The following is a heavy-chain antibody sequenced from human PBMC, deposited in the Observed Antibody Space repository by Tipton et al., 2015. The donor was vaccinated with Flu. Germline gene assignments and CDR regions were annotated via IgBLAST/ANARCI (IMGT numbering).Heavy chain of an antibody. D-gene: IGHD3-22*01. J-gene: IGHJ4*02. Sequence: LRLSCGVSGYSISSGHYWGWIRQSPGKGLEWIASIYHSGSTYYNPSLESRVTISVDTSKNQLSLKLTSVTAADTAVYYCARRKFYDSSGYYYPLFDFWGQGTLVTVSS. CDR1: GYSISSGHY. V-gene: IGHV4-38-2*01. CDR3: ARRKFYDSSGYYYPLFDF. CDR2: IYHSGST.